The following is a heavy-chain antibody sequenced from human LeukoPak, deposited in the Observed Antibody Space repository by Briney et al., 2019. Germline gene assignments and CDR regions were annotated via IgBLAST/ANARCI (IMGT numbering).Heavy chain of an antibody. CDR1: GGSISSYY. V-gene: IGHV4-4*07. J-gene: IGHJ4*02. Sequence: PSETLSLTCTVSGGSISSYYWSWIRQPAGKGLEWIGRIYTSGSTNYNPSLKSRVTMSVDTSKNQFSLKLSSVTAADTAVYYCARIISSWRDYYFDYWGQGTLVTVSS. CDR2: IYTSGST. CDR3: ARIISSWRDYYFDY. D-gene: IGHD6-13*01.